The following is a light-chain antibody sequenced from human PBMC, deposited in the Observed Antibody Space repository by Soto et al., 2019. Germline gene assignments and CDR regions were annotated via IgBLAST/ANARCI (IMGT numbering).Light chain of an antibody. J-gene: IGKJ4*01. CDR1: QNINTW. V-gene: IGKV1-5*03. CDR2: KAS. CDR3: QQYEAYPLT. Sequence: DIQMTQSPSTLSASVGDRVTITCRASQNINTWLAWYQQKPGKAPYLLIYKASNLQSGVPSRFSGSASGTEFTLTISSLQPDDIATYYCQQYEAYPLTYGRGTKVEI.